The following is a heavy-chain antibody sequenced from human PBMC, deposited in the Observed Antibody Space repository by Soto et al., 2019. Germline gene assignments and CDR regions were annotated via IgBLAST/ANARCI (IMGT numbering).Heavy chain of an antibody. CDR1: GGTFSSYA. Sequence: QVQLVQSGAEVKKPGSSVKVSCKASGGTFSSYAISWVRQAPGQGLEWMGGIIPIFGTANYAQKFQGRVTITADESTSTAYMELSSLGSEDTAVYYCAMGLLGCGGDCYSGEDYWGQGTLVTVSS. V-gene: IGHV1-69*01. CDR2: IIPIFGTA. CDR3: AMGLLGCGGDCYSGEDY. J-gene: IGHJ4*02. D-gene: IGHD2-21*02.